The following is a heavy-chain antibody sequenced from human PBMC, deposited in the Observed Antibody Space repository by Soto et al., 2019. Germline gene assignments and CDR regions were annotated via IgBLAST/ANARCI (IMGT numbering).Heavy chain of an antibody. CDR2: ISYDGSHA. J-gene: IGHJ4*02. D-gene: IGHD1-26*01. Sequence: VQLVDSGGGVVQPGRSLRLSCAASGFTFTTYGMHWVRRAPGKVLEWVAVISYDGSHAYYADSVKGRFTISRDNSKNTLYLEITSLRAEDTAFYYCAKERTYSVASGFDYWGRGTLVTVSS. V-gene: IGHV3-30*18. CDR3: AKERTYSVASGFDY. CDR1: GFTFTTYG.